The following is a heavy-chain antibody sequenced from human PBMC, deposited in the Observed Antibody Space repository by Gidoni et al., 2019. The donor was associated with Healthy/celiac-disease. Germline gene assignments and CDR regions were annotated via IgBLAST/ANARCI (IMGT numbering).Heavy chain of an antibody. CDR3: AKQIVSICSGGSCSPLDV. D-gene: IGHD2-15*01. CDR2: ISGSGGST. Sequence: EVQLLESGGGLVQPGGSLRLSCAASGFTFSSYAMSWVRQAPGKGLEWVSAISGSGGSTYYADSVKGRFTISRDNSKNTLYLQMNSLRAEDTAVYYCAKQIVSICSGGSCSPLDVWGQGTTVTVSS. CDR1: GFTFSSYA. V-gene: IGHV3-23*01. J-gene: IGHJ6*02.